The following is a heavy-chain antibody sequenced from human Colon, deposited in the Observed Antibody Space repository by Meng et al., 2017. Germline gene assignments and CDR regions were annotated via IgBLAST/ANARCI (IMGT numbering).Heavy chain of an antibody. Sequence: GESLKISCQTSGYNFTHYWIAWVRQMPGKGLEWMGLIYPGDYDTTYSPAFQGQVTISADTSISTAFLQWSSLKASDSGIYYCARPRVDCSSSACFAENSFDIWGQGTMVTVSS. D-gene: IGHD2-2*01. CDR2: IYPGDYDT. J-gene: IGHJ3*02. CDR1: GYNFTHYW. V-gene: IGHV5-51*01. CDR3: ARPRVDCSSSACFAENSFDI.